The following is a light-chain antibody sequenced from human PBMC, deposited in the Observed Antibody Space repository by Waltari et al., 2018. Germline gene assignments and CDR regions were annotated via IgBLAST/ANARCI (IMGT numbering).Light chain of an antibody. CDR1: SSDVGGYNS. V-gene: IGLV2-11*01. CDR3: CSYGGSSWV. CDR2: DVT. J-gene: IGLJ3*02. Sequence: QSALPQPRSVSGSPGPSVTIPCTGTSSDVGGYNSVSWYQHLPGKAPKLIIYDVTKWPSGVPDRFSGSKSGNTASLTISGLLGEDEADYYCCSYGGSSWVFGGGTKLTVL.